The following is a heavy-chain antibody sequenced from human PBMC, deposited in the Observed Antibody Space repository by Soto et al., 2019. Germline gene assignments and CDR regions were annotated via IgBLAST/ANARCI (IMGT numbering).Heavy chain of an antibody. CDR2: IKKDGSEE. J-gene: IGHJ4*02. Sequence: GGSLRLSCATSGFTFRTYWMSWVRQAPGKGLEWVACIKKDGSEEYYVDSVRGRFTISRDNAKNSLYLQMNNLRAEDTAVYYCAGLDTSMVKTPGYWGQGTLVTVSS. CDR1: GFTFRTYW. CDR3: AGLDTSMVKTPGY. V-gene: IGHV3-7*01. D-gene: IGHD5-18*01.